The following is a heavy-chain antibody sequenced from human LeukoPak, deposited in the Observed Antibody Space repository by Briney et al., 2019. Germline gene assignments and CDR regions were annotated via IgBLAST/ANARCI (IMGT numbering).Heavy chain of an antibody. J-gene: IGHJ4*02. CDR2: IIPLFGTA. V-gene: IGHV1-69*13. CDR1: GGTFNTYG. Sequence: GASVKVSCKASGGTFNTYGISWVRQAPGQGLEWMGGIIPLFGTAKYAQKFQGRVTITADESTSTVYMDLSRLRSEDTAVYYCARDHGYNWNSHSHYFWGQGTLVTVSS. D-gene: IGHD1-7*01. CDR3: ARDHGYNWNSHSHYF.